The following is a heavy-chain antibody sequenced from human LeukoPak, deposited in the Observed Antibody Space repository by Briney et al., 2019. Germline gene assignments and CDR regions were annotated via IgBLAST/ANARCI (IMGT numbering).Heavy chain of an antibody. Sequence: PSETLSLTCAVYGGSFSGYYWSWIRQPPGKGLGWIGEINHSGSTNYNPSLKSRVTISVDTSKNQFSLKLSSVTAADTAVYYCAREGSYYDFWSGYRTPNYWGQGTLVTVSS. CDR3: AREGSYYDFWSGYRTPNY. D-gene: IGHD3-3*01. J-gene: IGHJ4*02. CDR2: INHSGST. CDR1: GGSFSGYY. V-gene: IGHV4-34*01.